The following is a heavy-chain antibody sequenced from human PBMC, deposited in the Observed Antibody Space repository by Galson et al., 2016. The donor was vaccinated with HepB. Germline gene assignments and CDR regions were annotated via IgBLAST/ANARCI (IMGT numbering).Heavy chain of an antibody. Sequence: SVKVSCKASGYSFTNYAMNWVRQAPGQGLEWMGWINTNIGHPTYAQGFTGRFVFSLDTSVSTAYLQISNLKAEDTGVYYCTRGKSERFFDWLSDYWDQGTLVTVSS. CDR1: GYSFTNYA. D-gene: IGHD3-9*01. CDR2: INTNIGHP. CDR3: TRGKSERFFDWLSDY. J-gene: IGHJ4*02. V-gene: IGHV7-4-1*02.